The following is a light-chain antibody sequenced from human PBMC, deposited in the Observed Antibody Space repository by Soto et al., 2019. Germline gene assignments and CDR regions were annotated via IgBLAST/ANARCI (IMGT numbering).Light chain of an antibody. Sequence: QSALTQPPSASGSPGQSVTISCTGTSSDVGHYNYVSWYQQHPGKAPKLMIFEVSKRPSGVPHRFSGSKSGNTASLTVSGLQPEDEADYYCSSYSGSNDLVFGGGTKLTVL. J-gene: IGLJ3*02. CDR1: SSDVGHYNY. V-gene: IGLV2-8*01. CDR3: SSYSGSNDLV. CDR2: EVS.